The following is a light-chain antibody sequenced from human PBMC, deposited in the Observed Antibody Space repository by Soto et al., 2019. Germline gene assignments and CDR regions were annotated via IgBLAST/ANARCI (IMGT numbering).Light chain of an antibody. CDR1: SSDVGGYNY. CDR2: EVS. J-gene: IGLJ1*01. CDR3: SSYTTSSTYV. V-gene: IGLV2-14*01. Sequence: QSALTQPASVSGSPGQSITISCTGTSSDVGGYNYVSWYQQHPGKAPKLMIYEVSYRPSGVSNRFSAPKSGNTASLTISGLQAEDEADYYCSSYTTSSTYVFGTGTKVTVL.